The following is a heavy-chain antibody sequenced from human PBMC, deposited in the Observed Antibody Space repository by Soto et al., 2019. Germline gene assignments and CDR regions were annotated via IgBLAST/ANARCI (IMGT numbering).Heavy chain of an antibody. CDR1: GGTFSSYA. J-gene: IGHJ4*02. V-gene: IGHV1-69*13. Sequence: SVKVSCKASGGTFSSYAISWVRQAPGQGLEWMGGIIPIFGTANYAQKFQGRVTITADESTSTAYMELSSLRSEDTAVYYCARDCSGGSRYLGLDYWGQGTLVTVSS. CDR3: ARDCSGGSRYLGLDY. D-gene: IGHD2-15*01. CDR2: IIPIFGTA.